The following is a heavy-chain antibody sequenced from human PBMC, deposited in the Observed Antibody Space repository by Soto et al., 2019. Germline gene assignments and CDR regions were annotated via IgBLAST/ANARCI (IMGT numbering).Heavy chain of an antibody. CDR1: GGSISSSSSY. J-gene: IGHJ3*02. D-gene: IGHD4-17*01. Sequence: SETLSLTCTVSGGSISSSSSYWGWIRQPPGKGLEWIGSIYYSGTPHYNPSLKSRVTISVDTSKNQFSLRLSSVTAADTAVYYCARRTTTVTTGAFDIWGQGTMVTVSS. CDR3: ARRTTTVTTGAFDI. V-gene: IGHV4-39*01. CDR2: IYYSGTP.